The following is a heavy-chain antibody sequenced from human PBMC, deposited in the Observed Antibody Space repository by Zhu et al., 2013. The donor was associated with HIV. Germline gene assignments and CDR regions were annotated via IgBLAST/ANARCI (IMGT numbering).Heavy chain of an antibody. CDR2: ISTYNGNT. J-gene: IGHJ3*02. V-gene: IGHV1-18*01. D-gene: IGHD3-22*01. CDR1: GYTFVNHD. Sequence: QLRQSGGEVKRPGASLRISCKASGYTFVNHDVTWVRQTPGQGLEWMGWISTYNGNTNYAQKFQGRVTMTTDTSTRTAYMELRSLRSDDTAVYYCARDRSLITMIVVVSDAFDIWGQGTMVTVSS. CDR3: ARDRSLITMIVVVSDAFDI.